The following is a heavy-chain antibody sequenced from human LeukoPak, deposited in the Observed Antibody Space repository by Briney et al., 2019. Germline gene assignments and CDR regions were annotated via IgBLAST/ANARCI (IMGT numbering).Heavy chain of an antibody. J-gene: IGHJ4*02. Sequence: AWETLSLTCTVSGGSVSSDSYYWSWIPQPPGKGLEWIGYIYYSGSTNYNPSLKSRVTISVDTSKNQFSLKLSSVTAADTAVYYCAREDSGSSFDYWGQGTLVTVSS. V-gene: IGHV4-61*01. CDR1: GGSVSSDSYY. CDR3: AREDSGSSFDY. D-gene: IGHD1-26*01. CDR2: IYYSGST.